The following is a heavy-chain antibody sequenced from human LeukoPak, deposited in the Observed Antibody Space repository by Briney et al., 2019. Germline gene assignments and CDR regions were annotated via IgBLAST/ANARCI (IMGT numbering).Heavy chain of an antibody. D-gene: IGHD4-17*01. CDR2: ISSSSSYI. J-gene: IGHJ4*02. CDR1: GFTFSSYS. CDR3: ARDGYGDYFPFDY. V-gene: IGHV3-21*01. Sequence: GGSLRLSCAASGFTFSSYSMNWVRQAPGKGLEWVSSISSSSSYIYYADSVKGRFTISRDNAKNSLYLQMNSLRAEDTAVYYCARDGYGDYFPFDYWGQGTLVTVSS.